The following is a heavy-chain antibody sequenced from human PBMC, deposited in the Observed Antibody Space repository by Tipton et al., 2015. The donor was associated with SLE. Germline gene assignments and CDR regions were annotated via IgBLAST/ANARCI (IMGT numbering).Heavy chain of an antibody. Sequence: TLSLTCTVSGYSISSGYFWGWIRQPPGKGLEWIGSIYHSGDTYYNPSLKSRVTIPVDTSKNQFSLKLSSVTAADTAVYYCARGVLGGSYPYWGQGTLVTVSS. V-gene: IGHV4-38-2*02. J-gene: IGHJ4*02. CDR1: GYSISSGYF. CDR3: ARGVLGGSYPY. CDR2: IYHSGDT. D-gene: IGHD1-26*01.